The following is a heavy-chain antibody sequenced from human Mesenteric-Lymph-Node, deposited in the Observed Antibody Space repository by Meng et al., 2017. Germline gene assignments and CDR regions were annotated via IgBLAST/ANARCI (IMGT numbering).Heavy chain of an antibody. V-gene: IGHV4-34*01. CDR3: ARGGGNSWYIDY. D-gene: IGHD6-13*01. Sequence: QVQLQESGPGLVKPSETLSLTCAVHGGSFSGYYWSWIRQPPGKGLEWIGEINHSGSTNYNPSLKSRVTISVDTSKNQFSLKLSSVTAADTAVYYCARGGGNSWYIDYWGQGTLVTVSS. J-gene: IGHJ4*02. CDR2: INHSGST. CDR1: GGSFSGYY.